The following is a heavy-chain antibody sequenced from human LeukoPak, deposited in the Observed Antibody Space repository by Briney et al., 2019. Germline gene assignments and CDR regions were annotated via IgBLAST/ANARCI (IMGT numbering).Heavy chain of an antibody. CDR3: ARARRLVGATSFYFDY. CDR2: INPNGGGT. CDR1: GYTFTGYY. Sequence: ASVKVSCKASGYTFTGYYMHWVRQAPGQGLEWMGWINPNGGGTNYAQKFQGRVTMTRDTSISTAYMELSRLRSDDTAVYYCARARRLVGATSFYFDYWGQGTLVTVSS. J-gene: IGHJ4*02. V-gene: IGHV1-2*02. D-gene: IGHD1-26*01.